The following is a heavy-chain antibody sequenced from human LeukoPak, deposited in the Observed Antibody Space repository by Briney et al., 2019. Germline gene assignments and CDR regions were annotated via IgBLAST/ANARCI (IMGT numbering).Heavy chain of an antibody. V-gene: IGHV1-18*01. CDR3: ARSSHDFWSGYHNWFDP. J-gene: IGHJ5*02. D-gene: IGHD3-3*01. CDR2: ISAYNGNT. Sequence: ASVKVSCKASGYTFTSYGISWVRQAPGQGLEWMGWISAYNGNTNYALKLQGRVTMTTDTSTSTAYMELRSLRSDDTAVYYCARSSHDFWSGYHNWFDPWGQGTLVTVSS. CDR1: GYTFTSYG.